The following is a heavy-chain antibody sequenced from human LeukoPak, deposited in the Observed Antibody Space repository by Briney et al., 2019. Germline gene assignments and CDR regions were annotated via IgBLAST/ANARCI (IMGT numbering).Heavy chain of an antibody. D-gene: IGHD6-13*01. V-gene: IGHV3-21*01. CDR2: IGGSSPYI. Sequence: GGSLRLSCAASGFSFSVYSMSWVRQAPGKGLEWVSSIGGSSPYIYYADSVKGRFTVSRDYAKSSLFLQMNSLRAEDTAVYYCARDRHIVAGGTSGLWGQGTLVTVSS. CDR1: GFSFSVYS. J-gene: IGHJ4*02. CDR3: ARDRHIVAGGTSGL.